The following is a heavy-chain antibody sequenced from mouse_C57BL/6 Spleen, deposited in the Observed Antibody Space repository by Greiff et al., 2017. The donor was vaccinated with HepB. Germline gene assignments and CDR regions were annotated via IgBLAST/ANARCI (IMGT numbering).Heavy chain of an antibody. CDR1: GYTFTSYW. CDR3: ARRLPYGSSYDYAMDY. V-gene: IGHV1-53*01. D-gene: IGHD1-1*01. CDR2: INPSNGGT. Sequence: QVQLQQSGTELVKPGASVKLSCKASGYTFTSYWMHWVKQRPGQGLEWIGNINPSNGGTNYNEKFKSKATLTVDKSSSTAYMQLSSLTSEDSAVYDCARRLPYGSSYDYAMDYWGQGTSVTVSS. J-gene: IGHJ4*01.